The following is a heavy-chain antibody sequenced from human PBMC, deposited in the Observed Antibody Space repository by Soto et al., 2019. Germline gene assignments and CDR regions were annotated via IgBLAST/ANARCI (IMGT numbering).Heavy chain of an antibody. CDR1: GFTFISYA. Sequence: GVTMRLSCAPSGFTFISYAMSWGRLAQKNEQEWVSAISGIGGSTYYAYSVKGRFTISRDNSQNTLYLQRNSLRAEDTAVYYCAKVIPDNGYVDYWSQGTLVTVSS. CDR3: AKVIPDNGYVDY. CDR2: ISGIGGST. V-gene: IGHV3-23*01. D-gene: IGHD2-8*01. J-gene: IGHJ4*02.